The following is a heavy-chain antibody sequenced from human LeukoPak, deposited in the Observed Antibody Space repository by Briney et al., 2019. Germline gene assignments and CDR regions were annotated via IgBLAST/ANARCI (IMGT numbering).Heavy chain of an antibody. V-gene: IGHV3-48*04. J-gene: IGHJ4*02. CDR1: GFTFSSYS. CDR3: ARDLRGTLMVNKGDY. D-gene: IGHD2-8*01. CDR2: ISSSSSTI. Sequence: GGSLRLFCAASGFTFSSYSMNWVRQAPGKGLEWVSSISSSSSTIYYADSVKGRFAISRDNAKNSLYLQMNSLRAEDTAVYYCARDLRGTLMVNKGDYWGQGTLVTVSS.